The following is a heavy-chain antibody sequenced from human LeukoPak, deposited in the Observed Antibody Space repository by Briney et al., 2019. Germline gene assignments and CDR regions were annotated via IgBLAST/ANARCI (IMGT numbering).Heavy chain of an antibody. CDR1: GFTFSSYG. V-gene: IGHV3-30*02. Sequence: PGGSLRLSCAASGFTFSSYGMHWVRQAPGKGLEWVAVIWYDGSNKYYADSVKGRFTISRDNSKNTLYLQMNSLRAEDTAVYYCATSIAAAGVPFDYWGQGTLVTVSS. J-gene: IGHJ4*02. D-gene: IGHD6-13*01. CDR2: IWYDGSNK. CDR3: ATSIAAAGVPFDY.